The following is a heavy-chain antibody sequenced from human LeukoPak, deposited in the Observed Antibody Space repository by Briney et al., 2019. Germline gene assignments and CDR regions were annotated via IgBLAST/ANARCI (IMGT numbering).Heavy chain of an antibody. Sequence: GGSLRLSCAASGFTFSSYAMHWVRQAPGKGLEWVAVISYDGSNKYYADSVKGRFTISRDNPKNTLYLQMNSLRAEDTAVYYCARLDIVLIGGLDPWGQGTLVTVSS. CDR2: ISYDGSNK. CDR3: ARLDIVLIGGLDP. V-gene: IGHV3-30-3*01. CDR1: GFTFSSYA. J-gene: IGHJ5*02. D-gene: IGHD2-8*01.